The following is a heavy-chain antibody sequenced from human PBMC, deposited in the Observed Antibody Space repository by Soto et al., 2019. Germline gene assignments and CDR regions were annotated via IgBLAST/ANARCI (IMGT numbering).Heavy chain of an antibody. CDR2: ILSVSDGERT. D-gene: IGHD3-16*02. Sequence: DVQLVESGGALVKPGGSLRLSCAASGITLSNSWMSWVRQAPGGGLEWVARILSVSDGERTDYAAPVRGRFSISRDDSKNTLHLEINTLKTEDTGVYYCNTYDYIRGSDRYRWAYWGQGTPVTVSS. V-gene: IGHV3-15*02. J-gene: IGHJ4*02. CDR1: GITLSNSW. CDR3: NTYDYIRGSDRYRWAY.